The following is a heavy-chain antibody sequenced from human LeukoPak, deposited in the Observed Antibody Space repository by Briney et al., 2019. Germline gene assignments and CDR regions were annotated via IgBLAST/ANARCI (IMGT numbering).Heavy chain of an antibody. V-gene: IGHV4-34*01. CDR1: GGSFSGYY. CDR2: INHSGST. Sequence: PSETLSLTCAVYGGSFSGYYWSWIRQPPGKGLEWIGEINHSGSTNYNPSLKGRVTISVDTSKNQFSLKLSSVTAADTAVYYCARAHPYYYDSWGQGTLVTVSS. J-gene: IGHJ4*02. D-gene: IGHD3-22*01. CDR3: ARAHPYYYDS.